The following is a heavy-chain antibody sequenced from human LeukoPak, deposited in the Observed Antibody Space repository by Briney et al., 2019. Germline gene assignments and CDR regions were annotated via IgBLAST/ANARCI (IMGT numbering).Heavy chain of an antibody. CDR3: ARGAYGSGSAYNWFDP. D-gene: IGHD3-10*01. Sequence: SETLSPTCTVSGGSITSGSYYWSWIRQPAGKGLEWIGRIYTSGSTNYNPSLKSRVTISVDTSKNQFSLRLTSVNAADTAVYYCARGAYGSGSAYNWFDPWGQGTLVTVSS. V-gene: IGHV4-61*02. J-gene: IGHJ5*02. CDR1: GGSITSGSYY. CDR2: IYTSGST.